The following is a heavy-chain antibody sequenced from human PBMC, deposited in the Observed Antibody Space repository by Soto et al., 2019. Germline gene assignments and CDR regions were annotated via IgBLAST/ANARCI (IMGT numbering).Heavy chain of an antibody. Sequence: GGSLRLSCAASGFTFSSYGMHWVRQAPGKGLEWVAVISYDGSNKYYADSVKGRFTISRDNSKNTLYLQMNSLRAEDTAVYYCAKDPQSGWYPEQISEPVYWGQGTLVTVSS. CDR1: GFTFSSYG. CDR2: ISYDGSNK. CDR3: AKDPQSGWYPEQISEPVY. V-gene: IGHV3-30*18. J-gene: IGHJ4*02. D-gene: IGHD6-19*01.